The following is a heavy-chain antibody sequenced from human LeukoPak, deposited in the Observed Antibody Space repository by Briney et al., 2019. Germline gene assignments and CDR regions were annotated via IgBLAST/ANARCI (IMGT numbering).Heavy chain of an antibody. Sequence: GESLKISCKGSGYSFTSYWIGWVRQMPGKGLEWMGIIYPGDSDTKYSPSFQGQVTISADKSISTAYLQWSSLKASGTAMYYCARQTVTPMPSGAFDIWGQGTMVTVSS. D-gene: IGHD5-18*01. CDR3: ARQTVTPMPSGAFDI. CDR2: IYPGDSDT. CDR1: GYSFTSYW. J-gene: IGHJ3*02. V-gene: IGHV5-51*01.